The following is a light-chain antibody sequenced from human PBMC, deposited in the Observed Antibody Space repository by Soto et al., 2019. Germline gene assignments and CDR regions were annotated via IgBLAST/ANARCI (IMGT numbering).Light chain of an antibody. J-gene: IGKJ5*01. CDR2: AAS. CDR1: QSVSTW. Sequence: DCQMTHSPSTLSASVGDRVTITCRASQSVSTWLAWYQQKPGKAPKLLIYAASSLQSGVPSRFSGSGSGTDFTLTISSLQPEDFATYYCQQSYSTPRTFGQGTRLEIK. CDR3: QQSYSTPRT. V-gene: IGKV1-39*01.